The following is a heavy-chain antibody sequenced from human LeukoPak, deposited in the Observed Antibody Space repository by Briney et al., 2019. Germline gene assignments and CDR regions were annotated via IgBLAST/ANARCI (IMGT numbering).Heavy chain of an antibody. V-gene: IGHV3-48*03. CDR1: GFPFSSYD. CDR2: ISVTGRTT. Sequence: GGSLRLSCAASGFPFSSYDMNWVRQTPGKGLEWVSYISVTGRTTYYAEYVKGRFAISRDNTKNSLYLQMNSLRAEDMAVYYCAREVTGYWGQGTLVTVSS. D-gene: IGHD4-11*01. CDR3: AREVTGY. J-gene: IGHJ4*02.